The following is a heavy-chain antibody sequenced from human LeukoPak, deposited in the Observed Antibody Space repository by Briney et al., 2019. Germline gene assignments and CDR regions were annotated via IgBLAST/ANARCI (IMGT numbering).Heavy chain of an antibody. CDR3: ARGPITIYMDV. D-gene: IGHD3-10*01. CDR1: GDSVSSNSAA. V-gene: IGHV4-61*01. Sequence: SQTLSLTCAISGDSVSSNSAAWNWIRQPPGKALEWLGYISYSGNTKYSPSLKSRVTISLDTSKNQFSLNLRSVTAADTAVYYCARGPITIYMDVWGTGTTVTISS. CDR2: ISYSGNT. J-gene: IGHJ6*03.